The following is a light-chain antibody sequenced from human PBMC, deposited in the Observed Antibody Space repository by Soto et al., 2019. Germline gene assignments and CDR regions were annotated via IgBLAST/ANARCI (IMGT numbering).Light chain of an antibody. CDR2: DTS. V-gene: IGKV3-15*01. Sequence: EIVLTQSPGTLSLSPGERATLSCRSSQSVSNNYLAWYQQKPGQAPRLLMYDTSTRATGIPARFSGSGSGTEFTLTISSLQSDDFALYYCQHYNNWPWTVGQGTKVDIK. CDR1: QSVSNN. J-gene: IGKJ1*01. CDR3: QHYNNWPWT.